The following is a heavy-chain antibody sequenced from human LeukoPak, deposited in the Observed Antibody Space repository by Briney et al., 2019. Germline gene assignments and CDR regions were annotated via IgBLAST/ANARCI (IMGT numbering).Heavy chain of an antibody. J-gene: IGHJ4*02. CDR3: ARDKGYNSAY. V-gene: IGHV3-7*01. D-gene: IGHD5-24*01. Sequence: QAGGSLRLSCAASGFTLSSYWMTWVRQTPGKGLEWVANIRMDGGEQYYMDSVEGRFTISRDNAKNSLYLQMYSLRPEDTAVYYCARDKGYNSAYWGRGTLVTVSS. CDR2: IRMDGGEQ. CDR1: GFTLSSYW.